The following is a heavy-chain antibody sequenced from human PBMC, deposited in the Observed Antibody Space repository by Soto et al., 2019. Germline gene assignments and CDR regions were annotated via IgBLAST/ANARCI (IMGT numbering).Heavy chain of an antibody. D-gene: IGHD1-7*01. J-gene: IGHJ3*01. Sequence: EVQLVESGGVLIKAGGSLTLSCAPSGFTFSDEWMGWVRQPPGKGLEWVGRIKNKPNGETREYAGPVKGRFTISRDDSESRLYLHMNNLKTDDTAVYYCTRGNYGAFHHWGQGTLVTVSS. CDR3: TRGNYGAFHH. V-gene: IGHV3-15*07. CDR1: GFTFSDEW. CDR2: IKNKPNGETR.